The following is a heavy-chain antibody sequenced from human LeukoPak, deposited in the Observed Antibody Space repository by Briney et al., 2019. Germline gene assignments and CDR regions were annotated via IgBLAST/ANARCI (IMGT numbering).Heavy chain of an antibody. CDR3: ARGGNVLRYFDWSIADY. V-gene: IGHV4-34*01. CDR1: GGSFSGYY. Sequence: PSETLSLTCAVCGGSFSGYYWSWIRQPPGKGREWIGEINHSGSTNYNPSLKSRVTISVDTSKNQFSLKLSSVTAADTAVYYCARGGNVLRYFDWSIADYWGQGTLVTVSS. CDR2: INHSGST. J-gene: IGHJ4*02. D-gene: IGHD3-9*01.